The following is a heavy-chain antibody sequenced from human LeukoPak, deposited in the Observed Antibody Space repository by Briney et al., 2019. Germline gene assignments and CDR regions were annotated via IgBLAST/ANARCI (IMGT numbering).Heavy chain of an antibody. J-gene: IGHJ4*02. CDR2: INPSGGST. Sequence: ASVKVSCKASGYNFTSYFIHWVRQAPGQGLEWMGIINPSGGSTNYAQKFQGRVTMTRDTSTSTVYMELSSLRSEDTAVYCCATAKFGGNSYFDYWGQGTLVTVSS. D-gene: IGHD4-23*01. CDR3: ATAKFGGNSYFDY. CDR1: GYNFTSYF. V-gene: IGHV1-46*01.